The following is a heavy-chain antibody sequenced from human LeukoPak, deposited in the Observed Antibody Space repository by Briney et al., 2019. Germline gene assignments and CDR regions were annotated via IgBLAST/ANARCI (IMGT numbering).Heavy chain of an antibody. CDR1: TFTFDNDV. Sequence: GGSLRLSCAAFTFTFDNDVMAWFSQAQGKGMEWVSTTLAVFPKTYYTDSVKRRFTISRDNSKSTRYVQMNSLRAEYTAVYDCAKDLFSGSGRAGNMDVWGKGTTVTVSS. V-gene: IGHV3-23*01. J-gene: IGHJ6*03. D-gene: IGHD3-10*01. CDR2: TLAVFPKT. CDR3: AKDLFSGSGRAGNMDV.